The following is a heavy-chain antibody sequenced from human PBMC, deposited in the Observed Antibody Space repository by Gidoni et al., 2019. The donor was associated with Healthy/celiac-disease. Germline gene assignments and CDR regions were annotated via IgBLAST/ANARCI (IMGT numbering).Heavy chain of an antibody. CDR3: ARRRGWWERYIPRLDYFDY. D-gene: IGHD1-26*01. V-gene: IGHV4-34*01. CDR1: GGSFSGYY. J-gene: IGHJ4*02. Sequence: QVQLQQWGAGLLKPSETLSLTCAVYGGSFSGYYWSWIRQPPGKGLEWIGEINHSGSPNYNPSLKSRVTISVDTSKNQFSLKLSSVTAADTVVYYCARRRGWWERYIPRLDYFDYWGQGTLVTVSS. CDR2: INHSGSP.